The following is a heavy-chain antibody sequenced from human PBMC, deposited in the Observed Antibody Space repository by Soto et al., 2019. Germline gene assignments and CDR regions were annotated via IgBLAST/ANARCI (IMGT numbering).Heavy chain of an antibody. V-gene: IGHV1-69*13. CDR2: IIPLFGTT. J-gene: IGHJ5*02. D-gene: IGHD6-13*01. CDR1: GGTFSTYS. Sequence: SVKVSCKASGGTFSTYSINWLRQAPGQGLEWMGGIIPLFGTTNYAQKFKGRVTITADESTSTAYMELSSLRAEDAAVYYCARGATHGSSWYFWFDPWGQGTLVTVSS. CDR3: ARGATHGSSWYFWFDP.